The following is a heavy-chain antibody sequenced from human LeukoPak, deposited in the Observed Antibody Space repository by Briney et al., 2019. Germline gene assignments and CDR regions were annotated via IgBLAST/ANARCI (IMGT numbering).Heavy chain of an antibody. CDR1: GGSISSHY. CDR2: IYTSGST. D-gene: IGHD2-2*01. V-gene: IGHV4-4*07. J-gene: IGHJ6*03. CDR3: ARAVVPAAIRSIDYYYYYMDV. Sequence: SETLSLTCTVSGGSISSHYWSWIRQPAGKGLEWIGRIYTSGSTNYNPSLKSRVTISVDKSKNQFSLKLSSVTAADTAVYYCARAVVPAAIRSIDYYYYYMDVWGKGTTVTVSS.